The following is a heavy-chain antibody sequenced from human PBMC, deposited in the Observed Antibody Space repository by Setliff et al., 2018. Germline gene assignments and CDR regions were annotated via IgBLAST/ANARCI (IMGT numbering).Heavy chain of an antibody. J-gene: IGHJ4*02. Sequence: SETLSLTCTVSGGSLSSGPYYWTWVRQPAGKGLEYIGYVYYNGAADYSPSLKSRVTLSVDTSKNQFSLKLTSVTAADTAVYYCARGGTFRYFDYWGQGTPVTVSS. CDR2: VYYNGAA. V-gene: IGHV4-61*10. D-gene: IGHD5-12*01. CDR3: ARGGTFRYFDY. CDR1: GGSLSSGPYY.